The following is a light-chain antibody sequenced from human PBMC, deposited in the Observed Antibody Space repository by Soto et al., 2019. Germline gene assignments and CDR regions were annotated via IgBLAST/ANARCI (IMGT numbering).Light chain of an antibody. CDR2: DAS. CDR3: QQRSNWPIT. CDR1: QSVSSY. J-gene: IGKJ5*01. V-gene: IGKV3-11*01. Sequence: EVVLTQSPATLSLCPGGRATLSCRASQSVSSYLAWYQQKPGQAPRLLIYDASNRATGIPARFSGSGSGTDFTLTISSLEPEDFAVYYCQQRSNWPITFGQGTRLEIK.